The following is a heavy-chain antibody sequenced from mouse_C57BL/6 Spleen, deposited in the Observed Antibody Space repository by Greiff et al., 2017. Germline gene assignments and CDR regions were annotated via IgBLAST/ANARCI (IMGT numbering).Heavy chain of an antibody. D-gene: IGHD1-1*01. CDR3: ARDYYGSSYGYFDV. J-gene: IGHJ1*03. CDR2: ISGGGSYT. V-gene: IGHV5-4*03. CDR1: GFTFSSYA. Sequence: EVKLVESGGGLVKPGGSLKLSCAASGFTFSSYAMSWVRQTPEKRLEWVATISGGGSYTYYPDNVKGRITIARDNAKNNLYLQMSHLKSEDTAMYYCARDYYGSSYGYFDVWGTGTTVTVSS.